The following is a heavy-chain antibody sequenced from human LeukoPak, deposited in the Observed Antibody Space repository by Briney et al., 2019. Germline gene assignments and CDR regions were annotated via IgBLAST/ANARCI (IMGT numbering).Heavy chain of an antibody. CDR2: ITPLFGTA. V-gene: IGHV1-69*01. CDR3: ARDSSEFRSLIPH. J-gene: IGHJ1*01. Sequence: ASVKVSCKASGGTFSNYAISWVRQAPGQGLEWMGGITPLFGTAKYAQKFQGRVTITADESTSTAYIELSSLRSEDTAVYYCARDSSEFRSLIPHWGQGTLVTVSS. CDR1: GGTFSNYA. D-gene: IGHD2-21*01.